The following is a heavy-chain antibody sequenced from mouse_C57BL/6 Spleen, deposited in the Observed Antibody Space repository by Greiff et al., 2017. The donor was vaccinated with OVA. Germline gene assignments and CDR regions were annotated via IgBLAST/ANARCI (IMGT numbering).Heavy chain of an antibody. CDR2: IYPGGGYT. D-gene: IGHD2-3*01. Sequence: QVQLQQSGAELVRPGTSVKMSCKASGYTFTNYWIGWAKQRPGHGLECIGDIYPGGGYTNYNEKFKGKATLTADKSSSTAYMQFSSLTSEDSAIYYCARYDDWYFDVWGTGTTVTVSS. V-gene: IGHV1-63*01. CDR1: GYTFTNYW. J-gene: IGHJ1*03. CDR3: ARYDDWYFDV.